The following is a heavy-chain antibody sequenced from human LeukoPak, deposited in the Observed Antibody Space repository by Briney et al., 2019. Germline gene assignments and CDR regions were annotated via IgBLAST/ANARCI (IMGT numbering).Heavy chain of an antibody. D-gene: IGHD3-22*01. J-gene: IGHJ6*02. V-gene: IGHV3-30*18. Sequence: GGSLRLSCAASGFTFSSYDMHWVRQAPGKGLEWAAIISYDGSSEYYADSVKGRFTISRDNSKNTLYLQMNSLRADDTAVYYCAKRHSSALDVWGQGTTVTVSS. CDR1: GFTFSSYD. CDR3: AKRHSSALDV. CDR2: ISYDGSSE.